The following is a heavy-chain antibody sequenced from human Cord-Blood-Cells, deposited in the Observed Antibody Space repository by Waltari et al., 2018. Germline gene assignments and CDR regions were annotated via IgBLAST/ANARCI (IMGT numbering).Heavy chain of an antibody. Sequence: EVQLLESGGGLVQPGGSLRLSCAASGFTFSSYAMRRLRQAPGKGLEWVSAIIGSGGSTYYADSVKGRFTISRDNSKNTLYLQMNSLRAEDTAVYYCAKDLGYGGNSDYWGQGTLVTVSS. D-gene: IGHD4-17*01. CDR2: IIGSGGST. CDR3: AKDLGYGGNSDY. V-gene: IGHV3-23*01. J-gene: IGHJ4*02. CDR1: GFTFSSYA.